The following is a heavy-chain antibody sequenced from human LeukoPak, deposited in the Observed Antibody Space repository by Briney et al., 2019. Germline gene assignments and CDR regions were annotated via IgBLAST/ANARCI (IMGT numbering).Heavy chain of an antibody. CDR2: IYYRGIT. CDR3: ARPYDYVWGSYRFCAFHI. V-gene: IGHV4-38-2*01. Sequence: PSETLSLTCAVSGYSISSGYYWGWIRQPPGQGLVGIGSIYYRGITSYNPSLKRRVTISVDTSKNHFSLKLSSVTAADTAVYYCARPYDYVWGSYRFCAFHIWRQGTMVTVSS. J-gene: IGHJ3*02. CDR1: GYSISSGYY. D-gene: IGHD3-16*02.